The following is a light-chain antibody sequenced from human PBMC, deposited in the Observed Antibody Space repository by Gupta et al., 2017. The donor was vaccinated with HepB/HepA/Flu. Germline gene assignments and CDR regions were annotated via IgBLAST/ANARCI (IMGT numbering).Light chain of an antibody. J-gene: IGKJ1*01. V-gene: IGKV1-5*03. CDR1: QTISTW. CDR3: QQYHTYPLT. Sequence: EIQMTQSPSTLSASIGDRVTISCRANQTISTWLAWYQQKPRKAPNLLIYKTSVLQTGVPSRFSGSGSETEFTLTISSLQPDDFAIYYCQQYHTYPLTFGQGTLVDIK. CDR2: KTS.